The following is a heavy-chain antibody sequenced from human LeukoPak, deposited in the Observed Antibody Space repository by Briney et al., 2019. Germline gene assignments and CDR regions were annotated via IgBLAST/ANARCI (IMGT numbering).Heavy chain of an antibody. V-gene: IGHV3-74*01. J-gene: IGHJ4*02. CDR2: ISPTGSTT. D-gene: IGHD6-6*01. CDR1: GSSFSGHW. Sequence: GGSLRLSCTASGSSFSGHWMHWARQLPGKGLVWVSRISPTGSTTSYADSVKGRFTVSRDNAKNTLYLQVNNLRAEDTAGYYCARGPNSNWSGLDFWGQGTLLTVSS. CDR3: ARGPNSNWSGLDF.